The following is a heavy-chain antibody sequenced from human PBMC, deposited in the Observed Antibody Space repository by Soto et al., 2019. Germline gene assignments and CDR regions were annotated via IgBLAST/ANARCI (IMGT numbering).Heavy chain of an antibody. CDR3: ARGKQRGPYYYYGMDV. J-gene: IGHJ6*02. D-gene: IGHD5-12*01. V-gene: IGHV3-30-3*01. Sequence: GGSLRLSCAASGFTFSSYAMHWVRQAPGKGLEWVAVISYDGSNKYYADSVKGRFTISRDNSKNTLYLQMNSLRAEDTAVYYCARGKQRGPYYYYGMDVWGQGTTVTVSS. CDR2: ISYDGSNK. CDR1: GFTFSSYA.